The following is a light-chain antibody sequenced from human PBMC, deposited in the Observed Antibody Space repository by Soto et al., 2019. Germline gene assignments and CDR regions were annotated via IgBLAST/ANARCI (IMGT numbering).Light chain of an antibody. J-gene: IGKJ2*01. CDR1: QAISNS. Sequence: DIQLTQSPSSLSASVGDRVTITCRASQAISNSVAWFQQRPGKAPKSLIYDVSNLQSGVPSRFTGSGSGTEFTLTISSLQPEDFASYYCQHYDRYPYTFGQGTQLEI. CDR2: DVS. CDR3: QHYDRYPYT. V-gene: IGKV1-16*01.